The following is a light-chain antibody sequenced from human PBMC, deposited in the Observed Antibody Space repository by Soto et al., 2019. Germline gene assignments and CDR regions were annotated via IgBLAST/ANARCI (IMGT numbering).Light chain of an antibody. CDR3: QQRNIWPPVT. CDR1: PSVTNY. Sequence: EIVLTQSPATLSLSPWEIATLSCRASPSVTNYLAWYQQKPGQPPRLLIYGAFNRAAGIPARFSGSGSGTDFTLTISSLEPEDSAVYYCQQRNIWPPVTFGRGTRLEI. CDR2: GAF. V-gene: IGKV3-11*01. J-gene: IGKJ5*01.